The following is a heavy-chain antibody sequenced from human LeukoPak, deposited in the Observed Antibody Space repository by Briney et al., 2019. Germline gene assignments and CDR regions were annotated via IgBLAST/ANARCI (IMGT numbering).Heavy chain of an antibody. J-gene: IGHJ4*02. CDR1: GFSFSGFW. Sequence: AGGSLRLSSAASGFSFSGFWMNWVRQAPGKGLEWIGRIFTCGNTNYNPSLENRLTMSIDTSKNQFSLELSSVTAADTAMYFCGFSEGDFWGQGALVTVSS. CDR3: GFSEGDF. CDR2: IFTCGNT. D-gene: IGHD6-25*01. V-gene: IGHV4-4*07.